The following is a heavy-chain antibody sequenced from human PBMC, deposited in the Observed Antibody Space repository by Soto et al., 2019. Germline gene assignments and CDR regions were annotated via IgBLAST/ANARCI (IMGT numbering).Heavy chain of an antibody. Sequence: GSLRLSCAASGFTFSSYWMHWVRQAPGKGLVWVSRINSDGSSTSYADSVKGRFTISRDNAKNTLYLQMNSLRAEDTAVYYCAREWSYDFWSGYYRYYDMDVWGQGTTVTVS. J-gene: IGHJ6*02. D-gene: IGHD3-3*01. CDR2: INSDGSST. CDR1: GFTFSSYW. V-gene: IGHV3-74*01. CDR3: AREWSYDFWSGYYRYYDMDV.